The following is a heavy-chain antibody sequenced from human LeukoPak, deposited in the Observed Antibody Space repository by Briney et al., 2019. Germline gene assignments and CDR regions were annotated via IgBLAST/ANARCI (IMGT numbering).Heavy chain of an antibody. CDR1: GDSVSSNSAA. J-gene: IGHJ4*02. D-gene: IGHD5-24*01. Sequence: SQTLSLTCAISGDSVSSNSAAWNWIRQSPSRGLEWLGRAYYRSNRYIDYAVSVKSRITINPDTSKNQFSMRLDSVTPEDTAVYYCAGGAGSIDYWGQGALVTVSS. V-gene: IGHV6-1*01. CDR3: AGGAGSIDY. CDR2: AYYRSNRYI.